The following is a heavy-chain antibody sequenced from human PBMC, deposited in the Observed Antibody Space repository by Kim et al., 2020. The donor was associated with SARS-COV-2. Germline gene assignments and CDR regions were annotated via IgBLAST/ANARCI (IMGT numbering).Heavy chain of an antibody. CDR3: ASALIAAAGPNQLIYYYYYGMDV. CDR1: GGSISSGSYY. D-gene: IGHD6-13*01. CDR2: IYTSGST. V-gene: IGHV4-61*02. J-gene: IGHJ6*02. Sequence: SETLSLTCTVSGGSISSGSYYWSWIRQPAGKGLEWIGRIYTSGSTNYNPSLKSRVTISVDTSKNQFSLKLSSVTAADTAVYYCASALIAAAGPNQLIYYYYYGMDVWGQGTTVTVSS.